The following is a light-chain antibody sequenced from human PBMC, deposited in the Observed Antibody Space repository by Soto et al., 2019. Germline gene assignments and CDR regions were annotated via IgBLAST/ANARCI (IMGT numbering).Light chain of an antibody. CDR1: SSDIGTYNY. Sequence: QSAPTQPDSVSGSPEQSIAISCTGTSSDIGTYNYVSWYQQHPGKAPKLMIYDVTNRPSGVSDRFSGSKSGNTASLTISGLQAEDEADYYCSSYTTSATYVFGTGTKLTVL. CDR2: DVT. V-gene: IGLV2-14*01. CDR3: SSYTTSATYV. J-gene: IGLJ1*01.